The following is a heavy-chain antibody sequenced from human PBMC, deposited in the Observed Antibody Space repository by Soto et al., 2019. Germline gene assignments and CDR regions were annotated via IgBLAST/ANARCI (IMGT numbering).Heavy chain of an antibody. V-gene: IGHV5-51*01. CDR3: ASGASCGGDCSRTGQH. J-gene: IGHJ1*01. CDR2: IYPGDSDT. D-gene: IGHD2-21*02. Sequence: PGESLKISCKGSGYSFTSYWIGWVRQMPGKGLEWMGIIYPGDSDTRYSPSFQGQVTISADKSISTAYLQWSSLKASDTAMYYCASGASCGGDCSRTGQHWGQGTLVTVSS. CDR1: GYSFTSYW.